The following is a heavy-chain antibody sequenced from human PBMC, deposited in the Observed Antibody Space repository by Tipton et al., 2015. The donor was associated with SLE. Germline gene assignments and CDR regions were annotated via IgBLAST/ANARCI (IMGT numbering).Heavy chain of an antibody. CDR2: IYYSGST. V-gene: IGHV4-39*01. CDR3: ARDHSGSYSY. CDR1: GGSISSSSYY. J-gene: IGHJ4*02. D-gene: IGHD1-26*01. Sequence: LRLSCTVSGGSISSSSYYWGWIRQPPGKGLEWIGSIYYSGSTYYSPSLKSRVTISVDTSKNQFSLKLSSVTAADTAVYYCARDHSGSYSYWGQGTLVTVSS.